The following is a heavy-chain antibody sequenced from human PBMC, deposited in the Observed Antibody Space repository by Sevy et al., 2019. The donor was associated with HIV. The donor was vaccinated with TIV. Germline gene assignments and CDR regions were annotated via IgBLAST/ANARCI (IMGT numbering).Heavy chain of an antibody. J-gene: IGHJ4*02. CDR3: ATRRGGAGDYYVSSGYYFFDY. D-gene: IGHD3-22*01. Sequence: ASVKVSCKVSGYTLTELSMHWVRQAPGKGLEWMGGFDPEDGETIYAQKFQGRVTMTEDTSTDTAYMELSSLRSEDTAGYYCATRRGGAGDYYVSSGYYFFDYWGQGTLVTVSS. V-gene: IGHV1-24*01. CDR2: FDPEDGET. CDR1: GYTLTELS.